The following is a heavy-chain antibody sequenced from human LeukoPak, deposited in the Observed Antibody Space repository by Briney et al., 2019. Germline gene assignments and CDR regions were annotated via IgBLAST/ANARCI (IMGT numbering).Heavy chain of an antibody. V-gene: IGHV3-21*01. CDR2: ISSSSSYI. CDR3: ARSYSQHGTQYYFDY. Sequence: PGGSLRLSCAASGFTFSSYSMNWVRQAPRKGLEWVSSISSSSSYIYYADSVKGRFTISRDNAKNSLYLQMNSLRAEDTAVYYCARSYSQHGTQYYFDYWGLGTLVTVSS. J-gene: IGHJ4*02. D-gene: IGHD5-18*01. CDR1: GFTFSSYS.